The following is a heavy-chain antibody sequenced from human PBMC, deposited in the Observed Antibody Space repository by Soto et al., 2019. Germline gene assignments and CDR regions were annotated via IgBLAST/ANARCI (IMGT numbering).Heavy chain of an antibody. D-gene: IGHD6-13*01. CDR2: IDPSDSYT. CDR1: GYSFTSYW. V-gene: IGHV5-10-1*01. J-gene: IGHJ4*02. CDR3: SSNSAPTAAGPY. Sequence: GESLKISCKGSGYSFTSYWISWVRQMPGKVLEWMGRIDPSDSYTNYSPSFQGHVTISADKSISTAYLQWSSLKASDTAMYYCSSNSAPTAAGPYWGQGTLVTVSS.